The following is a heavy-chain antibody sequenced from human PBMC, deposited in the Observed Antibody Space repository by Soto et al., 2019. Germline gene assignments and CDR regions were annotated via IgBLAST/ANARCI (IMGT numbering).Heavy chain of an antibody. CDR1: GASISSGGSS. CDR3: ARGLAVRGSYGLDV. J-gene: IGHJ6*02. Sequence: QLQLQESGSGLVKPSQTLSLTCAVSGASISSGGSSWSWIRQAPGTGLEWIGYIYHSGITNYNPSLKSRVTISVDKSQNQSSLSLSFVTAADTAVYYCARGLAVRGSYGLDVWGQGTTVTVSS. V-gene: IGHV4-30-2*01. D-gene: IGHD3-10*01. CDR2: IYHSGIT.